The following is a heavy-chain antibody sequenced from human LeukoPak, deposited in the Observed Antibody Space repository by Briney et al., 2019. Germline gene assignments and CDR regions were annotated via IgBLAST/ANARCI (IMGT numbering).Heavy chain of an antibody. Sequence: GGSLRLPCAASGFTFSSYAMSWVRQAPGKGLEWVSAISGSGGSTYYADSVKGRFTISRDNSKNTLYLQMNSLRAEDTAVYYCAKAPRGTMIVVVDYWGQGTLVTVSS. J-gene: IGHJ4*02. D-gene: IGHD3-22*01. CDR1: GFTFSSYA. CDR3: AKAPRGTMIVVVDY. CDR2: ISGSGGST. V-gene: IGHV3-23*01.